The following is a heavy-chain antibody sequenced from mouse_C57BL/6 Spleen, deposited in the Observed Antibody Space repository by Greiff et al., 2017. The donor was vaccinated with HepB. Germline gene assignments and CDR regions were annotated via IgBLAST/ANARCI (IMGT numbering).Heavy chain of an antibody. CDR1: GFTFSDYY. CDR3: ARSPYYGSSTRYFDV. D-gene: IGHD1-1*01. J-gene: IGHJ1*03. CDR2: ISNGGGST. Sequence: EVNVVESGGGLVQPGGSLKLSCAASGFTFSDYYMYWVRQTPEKRLEWVAYISNGGGSTYYPETVKGRFTISRDNAKNTLYLQMSRLKSEDTAMYYCARSPYYGSSTRYFDVWGTGTTVTVSS. V-gene: IGHV5-12*01.